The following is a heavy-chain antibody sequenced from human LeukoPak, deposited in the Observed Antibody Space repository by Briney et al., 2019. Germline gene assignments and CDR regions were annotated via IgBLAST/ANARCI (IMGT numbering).Heavy chain of an antibody. Sequence: GGSLRLSCAASGFTFSDYYMTWIRQSPGKGLEWVSYISSSSSYTNYADSVKGRFTISRDNAKNSLYLQMNSLRAGDTAVYYCARAYSGSYPDFDYWGQGTLVTVSS. CDR2: ISSSSSYT. CDR1: GFTFSDYY. V-gene: IGHV3-11*03. J-gene: IGHJ4*02. CDR3: ARAYSGSYPDFDY. D-gene: IGHD1-26*01.